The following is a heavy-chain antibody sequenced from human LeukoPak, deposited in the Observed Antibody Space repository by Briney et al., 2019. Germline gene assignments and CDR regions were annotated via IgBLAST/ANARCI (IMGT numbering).Heavy chain of an antibody. CDR1: GYTFTGYY. D-gene: IGHD2-15*01. CDR2: INPNSGGT. V-gene: IGHV1-2*02. Sequence: GASVKVSCKASGYTFTGYYMHWVRQAPGQGLEWMGWINPNSGGTNYAQKFRGRVTMTRDTSISTAYMELSRLRSDDTAVYYCARASIVVVVAATGGWFDPWGQGTLVTVSS. CDR3: ARASIVVVVAATGGWFDP. J-gene: IGHJ5*02.